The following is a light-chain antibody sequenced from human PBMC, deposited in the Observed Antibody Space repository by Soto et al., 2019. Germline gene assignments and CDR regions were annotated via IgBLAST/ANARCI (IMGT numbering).Light chain of an antibody. V-gene: IGKV1-6*02. CDR3: LQDYEFPAT. CDR1: QGIRND. J-gene: IGKJ1*01. CDR2: ATS. Sequence: AIQMTQSPSSLSASVGDTVTITCRASQGIRNDLAWCQQHPGKAPKVLIYATSTLQSGVPPRFSGSGSGTDFTLTISSLQPEDFATYYCLQDYEFPATFGQGTKVDIK.